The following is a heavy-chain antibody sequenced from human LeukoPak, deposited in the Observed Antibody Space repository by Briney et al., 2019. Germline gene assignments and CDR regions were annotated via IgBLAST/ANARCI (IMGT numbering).Heavy chain of an antibody. J-gene: IGHJ4*02. CDR3: ARDYGDYVFSDY. Sequence: GGSLRLSCAASGFTFSSYSMNWVRQAPGKGLEWVSSISSSSSYIYYADSGKARFTISRDNAKNSLYLQMNSLRAEDTAMYYCARDYGDYVFSDYWGQGTLVTVSS. CDR2: ISSSSSYI. V-gene: IGHV3-21*01. CDR1: GFTFSSYS. D-gene: IGHD4-17*01.